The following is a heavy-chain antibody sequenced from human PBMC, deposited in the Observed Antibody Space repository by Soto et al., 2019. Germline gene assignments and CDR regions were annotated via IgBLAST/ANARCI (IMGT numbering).Heavy chain of an antibody. CDR2: IYYSGGT. J-gene: IGHJ5*02. D-gene: IGHD2-2*01. Sequence: PSETLSLTCTVSGGSISSSSYYWGWIRQPPGKGLEWIGSIYYSGGTYYNPSLKSRVTISVDTSKNQFSLKLSSVTAADTAVYYCARHLGYCSSTSCYYLGDGKYRVDFNWFDPWGQGTLVTVSS. CDR3: ARHLGYCSSTSCYYLGDGKYRVDFNWFDP. CDR1: GGSISSSSYY. V-gene: IGHV4-39*01.